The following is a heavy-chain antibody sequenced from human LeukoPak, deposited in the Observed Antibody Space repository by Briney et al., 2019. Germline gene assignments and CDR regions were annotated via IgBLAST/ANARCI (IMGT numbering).Heavy chain of an antibody. J-gene: IGHJ5*02. Sequence: QSQTLSLTCAISGDSVSSNSAAWNWIRQSPSRGLEWLGRTYYRSKWYNDYAVSVKRRITINPDTSKNQFSLQLNSVTPEDTAVYYCAREGRDVLRYFDWLFSRWFAPWGQGTLVTVSS. CDR3: AREGRDVLRYFDWLFSRWFAP. CDR1: GDSVSSNSAA. D-gene: IGHD3-9*01. CDR2: TYYRSKWYN. V-gene: IGHV6-1*01.